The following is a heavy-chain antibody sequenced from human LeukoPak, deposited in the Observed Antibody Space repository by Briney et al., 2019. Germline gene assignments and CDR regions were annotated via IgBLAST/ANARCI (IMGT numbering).Heavy chain of an antibody. CDR1: GGTFSSYA. V-gene: IGHV1-69*06. CDR2: IIPIFGTA. Sequence: GASVKVSCKASGGTFSSYAISWVRQSPGQGLEWMGGIIPIFGTANYAQKFQGRVTITADKSTSTAYMELSSLRSEDTAVYYCARELLWFGLPDGMDVWGQGTTVTVSS. J-gene: IGHJ6*02. CDR3: ARELLWFGLPDGMDV. D-gene: IGHD3-10*01.